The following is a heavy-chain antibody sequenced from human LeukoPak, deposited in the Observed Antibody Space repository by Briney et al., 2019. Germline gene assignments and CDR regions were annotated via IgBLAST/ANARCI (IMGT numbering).Heavy chain of an antibody. V-gene: IGHV3-53*01. D-gene: IGHD5-18*01. CDR1: GFTVSSNY. CDR2: IYSGGST. J-gene: IGHJ4*02. Sequence: PGGSLRLSCAASGFTVSSNYMSWVRQAPGKGLEWVSVIYSGGSTYYADSVKGRFTISRDNSKNTLYLQMNSLRAEDTAVYYCARSQYSYGVDYWGQGTLVTVSS. CDR3: ARSQYSYGVDY.